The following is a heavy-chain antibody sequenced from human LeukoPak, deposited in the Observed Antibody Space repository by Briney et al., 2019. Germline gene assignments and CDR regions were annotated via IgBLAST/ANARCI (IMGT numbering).Heavy chain of an antibody. CDR2: IYYSGST. V-gene: IGHV4-59*01. CDR1: GGSISSYY. J-gene: IGHJ4*02. D-gene: IGHD3-22*01. Sequence: SETLSLTCTVSGGSISSYYWSWIRQPPGKGLEWIGYIYYSGSTNHNPSLKSRVTISVDTSKNQFSLKLSSVTAADTAVYYCARVPYYYDSSGYYVYFDYWGQGTLVTVSS. CDR3: ARVPYYYDSSGYYVYFDY.